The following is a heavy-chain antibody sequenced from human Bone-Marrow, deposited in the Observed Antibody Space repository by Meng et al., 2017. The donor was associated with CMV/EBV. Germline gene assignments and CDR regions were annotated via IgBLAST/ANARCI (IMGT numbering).Heavy chain of an antibody. CDR1: GFTFSSYW. CDR3: AKDLSISHHFYYYGMDV. D-gene: IGHD3-3*02. J-gene: IGHJ6*02. Sequence: GESLKISCAASGFTFSSYWMSWVRQAPGKGLEWVSAISGSGGSTYYADSVKGRFTISRDNSKNTLYLQMNSLRAEDTAVYYCAKDLSISHHFYYYGMDVWAQGTTVTVSS. CDR2: ISGSGGST. V-gene: IGHV3-23*01.